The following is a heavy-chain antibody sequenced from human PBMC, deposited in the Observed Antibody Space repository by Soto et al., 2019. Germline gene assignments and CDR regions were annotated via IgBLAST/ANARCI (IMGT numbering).Heavy chain of an antibody. CDR3: ALLRFLEWSHRAFDI. J-gene: IGHJ3*02. D-gene: IGHD3-3*01. V-gene: IGHV3-9*01. Sequence: PGGSLRLSCAASGFTFDDYAMHWVRQAPGKGLEWVSGISWNSGSIGYADSVKGRFTISRDNAKNSLYLQMNSLRAEDTALYYCALLRFLEWSHRAFDIWGQGTMVTVSS. CDR1: GFTFDDYA. CDR2: ISWNSGSI.